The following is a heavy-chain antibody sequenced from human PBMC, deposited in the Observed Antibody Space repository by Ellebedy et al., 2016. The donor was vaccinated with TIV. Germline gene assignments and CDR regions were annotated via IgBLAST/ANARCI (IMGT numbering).Heavy chain of an antibody. Sequence: MPSETLSLTCTVSGGSISSYYWSWIRQPPGKGLEWIGYIYHSGSTYYNPSLKSRVTISVERSKNQFSLKLSAVTAADTAVYYCARGGKWFGELLRGDAFDIWGQGTMVTVSS. D-gene: IGHD3-10*01. CDR3: ARGGKWFGELLRGDAFDI. CDR1: GGSISSYY. J-gene: IGHJ3*02. CDR2: IYHSGST. V-gene: IGHV4-59*12.